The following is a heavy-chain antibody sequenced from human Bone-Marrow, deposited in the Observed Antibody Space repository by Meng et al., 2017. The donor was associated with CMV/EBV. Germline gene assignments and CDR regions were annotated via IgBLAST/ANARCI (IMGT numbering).Heavy chain of an antibody. V-gene: IGHV5-51*01. Sequence: GESLKISCKGSGYSFTSYWIGWVRQMPGKGLEWMGIIYPGDSDTRYSPSFQGQVTISADKSIRTAYLQWSSLKASDKAMPYCPGGAGRAAAGTYPPPLHWGQGTLVTVSS. CDR2: IYPGDSDT. CDR1: GYSFTSYW. CDR3: PGGAGRAAAGTYPPPLH. D-gene: IGHD6-13*01. J-gene: IGHJ1*01.